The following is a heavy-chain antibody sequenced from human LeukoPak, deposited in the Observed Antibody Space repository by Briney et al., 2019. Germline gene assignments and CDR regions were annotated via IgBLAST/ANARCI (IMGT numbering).Heavy chain of an antibody. J-gene: IGHJ5*02. CDR3: ARYPGGKQHGNWFDP. CDR1: GGSISTYY. D-gene: IGHD1/OR15-1a*01. Sequence: SETLSLTCTVSGGSISTYYWSWIRQPPGKGLEWIGYIYHSGSTYYNPSLKSRVTISVDRSKNQFSLKLSSVTAADTAVYYCARYPGGKQHGNWFDPWGQGTLVTVSS. CDR2: IYHSGST. V-gene: IGHV4-59*12.